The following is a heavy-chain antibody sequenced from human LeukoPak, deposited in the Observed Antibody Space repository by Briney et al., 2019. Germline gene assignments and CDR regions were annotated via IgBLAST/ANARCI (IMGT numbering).Heavy chain of an antibody. V-gene: IGHV3-7*04. CDR1: GFTFGSYW. CDR3: ARGDYYESSGYFIDAFDI. Sequence: GGSLRLSCAASGFTFGSYWMSWVRQAPGKGLEWAANIKQDGSQKFYVDSVKGRFTISRDNAKNSLYLQMNSLRAEDTALYYCARGDYYESSGYFIDAFDIWGQGTMVTVSA. D-gene: IGHD3-22*01. CDR2: IKQDGSQK. J-gene: IGHJ3*02.